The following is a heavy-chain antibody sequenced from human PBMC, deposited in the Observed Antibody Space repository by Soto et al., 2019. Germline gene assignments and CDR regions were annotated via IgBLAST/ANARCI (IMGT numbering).Heavy chain of an antibody. CDR2: IIPMFGTA. J-gene: IGHJ4*02. CDR3: ARRGEYTYALAY. V-gene: IGHV1-69*13. Sequence: SVKVSCKASGGTFSSHSISWVRQAPGQGLEWMGGIIPMFGTANYAQEFQGRVTITADESTSTAYMELSSLKSEDTAVYYCARRGEYTYALAYWGQGTLVTVSS. D-gene: IGHD3-16*01. CDR1: GGTFSSHS.